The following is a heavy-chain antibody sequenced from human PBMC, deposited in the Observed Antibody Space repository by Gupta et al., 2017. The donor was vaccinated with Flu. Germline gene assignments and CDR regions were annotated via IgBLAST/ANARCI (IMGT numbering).Heavy chain of an antibody. CDR3: TTDLGGSFNFDY. CDR1: GFTFSNAW. J-gene: IGHJ4*02. Sequence: EVQLVESGGGLVKPGGSLRLSCAASGFTFSNAWMSWVRQAPGKGLEWVGRIKSKTDGGTTDYAAPVKGRFTISRDDSKNTLYLQMNSLKTEDTAVYYCTTDLGGSFNFDYWGQGTLVTVSS. D-gene: IGHD1-26*01. CDR2: IKSKTDGGTT. V-gene: IGHV3-15*01.